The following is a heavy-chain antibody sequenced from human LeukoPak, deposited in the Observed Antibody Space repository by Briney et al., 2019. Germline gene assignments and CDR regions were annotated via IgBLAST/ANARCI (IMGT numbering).Heavy chain of an antibody. V-gene: IGHV1-2*02. CDR3: ARVAGSRRYYDILTGYPLFGH. J-gene: IGHJ1*01. D-gene: IGHD3-9*01. Sequence: ASVKVSWKASGYTFTGYYMHWVRQAPGQGLEWMGWMNPNSGGTNYAQTLQARVTMTRDTSISTAYMELSRLRSDDTAVYYCARVAGSRRYYDILTGYPLFGHWGQGTLVTVSS. CDR1: GYTFTGYY. CDR2: MNPNSGGT.